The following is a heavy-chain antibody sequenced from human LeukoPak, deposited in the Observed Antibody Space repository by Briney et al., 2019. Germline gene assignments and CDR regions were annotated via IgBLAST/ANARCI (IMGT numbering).Heavy chain of an antibody. CDR1: GYTVTSYW. V-gene: IGHV5-51*01. CDR2: IYPDDSDT. Sequence: GESLKISCKGSGYTVTSYWIAWVRQMPGKGLEWMGIIYPDDSDTRYSPSFQGQVTISADKSISTAYLQWSSLKASDTAMYYCARLAYCSNDVCYSNYYYSMDVWGKGTTVTVSS. J-gene: IGHJ6*03. D-gene: IGHD2-8*01. CDR3: ARLAYCSNDVCYSNYYYSMDV.